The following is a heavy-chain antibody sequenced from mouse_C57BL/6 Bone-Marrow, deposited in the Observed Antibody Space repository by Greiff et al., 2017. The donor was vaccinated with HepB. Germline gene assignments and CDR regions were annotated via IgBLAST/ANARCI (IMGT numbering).Heavy chain of an antibody. CDR2: IYPGDGDT. CDR1: GYAFSSSW. Sequence: QVQLQQSGPELVKPGASVKISCKASGYAFSSSWMNWVKQRPGKGLEWIGRIYPGDGDTNYNGKFKGKATLTADKSSSTAYMQLSSLTSEDSAVYFCARSGYYGSSSFAYWGQGTLVTVSA. D-gene: IGHD1-1*01. CDR3: ARSGYYGSSSFAY. V-gene: IGHV1-82*01. J-gene: IGHJ3*01.